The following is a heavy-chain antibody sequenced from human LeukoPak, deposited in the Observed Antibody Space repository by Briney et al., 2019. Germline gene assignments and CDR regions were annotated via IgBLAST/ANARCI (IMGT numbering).Heavy chain of an antibody. CDR2: IYYSGST. D-gene: IGHD3-10*01. CDR3: ARPATYYGSGTHRDY. CDR1: GGSISSSSYY. V-gene: IGHV4-39*01. J-gene: IGHJ4*02. Sequence: SETLSLTCTVSGGSISSSSYYWGWIRQPPGKGLECIGSIYYSGSTYYNPSLKSRVTISVDTSKNQFSLKLSSVTAADTAVYYCARPATYYGSGTHRDYWGQGTLVTVTS.